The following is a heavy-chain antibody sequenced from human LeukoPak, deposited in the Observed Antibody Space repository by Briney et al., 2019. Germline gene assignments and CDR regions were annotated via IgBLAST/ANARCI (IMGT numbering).Heavy chain of an antibody. Sequence: SVKVSCKASGGTFSSYAISWVRRAPGQGLEWMGRIIPIFGTANYAQKFQGRVTITTDESTSTAYMELSSLRSEDTAVYYCARAEWELPSLFDYWGQGTLVTVSS. V-gene: IGHV1-69*05. J-gene: IGHJ4*02. CDR3: ARAEWELPSLFDY. CDR1: GGTFSSYA. CDR2: IIPIFGTA. D-gene: IGHD1-26*01.